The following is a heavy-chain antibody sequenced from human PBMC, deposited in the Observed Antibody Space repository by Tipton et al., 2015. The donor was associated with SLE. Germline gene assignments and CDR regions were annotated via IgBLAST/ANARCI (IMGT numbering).Heavy chain of an antibody. CDR1: GDTFTNFG. V-gene: IGHV1-18*01. D-gene: IGHD2-2*01. Sequence: QVQLVQSGGEVKKSGASVKASCKASGDTFTNFGISWVRQAPGQGLEWMGWISAYNGNTNYAQKLQGRVTMTTDTSTSTAYMELRSLRSDDTAVYYCARDLGGRIVVVPAAKDDAFDIWGQGTMVTVSS. CDR3: ARDLGGRIVVVPAAKDDAFDI. CDR2: ISAYNGNT. J-gene: IGHJ3*02.